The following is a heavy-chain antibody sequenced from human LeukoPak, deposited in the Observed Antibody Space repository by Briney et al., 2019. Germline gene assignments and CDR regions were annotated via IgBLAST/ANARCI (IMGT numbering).Heavy chain of an antibody. Sequence: GGSLRLSCVASGSTFSRSPMTWVRQGPGKGLEWVSSISDDGYTTYYADSVKGRFTVSRDNSRDTLYVQMNSLRDEDTALYFCARVATLHSFYMDVWGKGTTVTISS. D-gene: IGHD5-12*01. V-gene: IGHV3-23*01. J-gene: IGHJ6*03. CDR2: ISDDGYTT. CDR3: ARVATLHSFYMDV. CDR1: GSTFSRSP.